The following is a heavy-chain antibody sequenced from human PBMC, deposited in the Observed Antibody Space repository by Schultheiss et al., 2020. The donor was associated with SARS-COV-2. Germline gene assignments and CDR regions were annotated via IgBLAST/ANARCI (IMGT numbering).Heavy chain of an antibody. CDR1: GYTFTSYG. J-gene: IGHJ4*02. CDR2: IIPIFGIA. Sequence: SVKVSCKASGYTFTSYGISWVRQAPGQGLEWMGRIIPIFGIANYAQKFQGRVTITADESTSTAYMELSSLSSEDTGVYYCVRTGYSSGRLYYFELWGQGTLVTVSS. CDR3: VRTGYSSGRLYYFEL. D-gene: IGHD6-19*01. V-gene: IGHV1-69*13.